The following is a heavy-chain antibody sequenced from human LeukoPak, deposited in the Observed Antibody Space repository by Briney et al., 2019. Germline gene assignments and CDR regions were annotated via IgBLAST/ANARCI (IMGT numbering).Heavy chain of an antibody. D-gene: IGHD3-22*01. CDR2: IYYGGST. Sequence: SETLSLPCTVSGGSISSGGYYWSWIRQHPGKGLEWIGYIYYGGSTYHNPSLKSRVTISVDTSKNQFSLKLSSVTAADTAVYYCARERAIYDSSGYDSEGFDYWGQGTLVTVSS. J-gene: IGHJ4*02. CDR3: ARERAIYDSSGYDSEGFDY. CDR1: GGSISSGGYY. V-gene: IGHV4-31*03.